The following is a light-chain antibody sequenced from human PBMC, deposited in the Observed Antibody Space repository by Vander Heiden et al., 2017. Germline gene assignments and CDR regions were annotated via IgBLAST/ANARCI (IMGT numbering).Light chain of an antibody. CDR1: KLGDKD. CDR2: QDS. Sequence: SYELTQPPSASVSPGQTASITCSGDKLGDKDACRYQQRPGPSPGLVSYQDSKRPSAIPERVSSSNSGTTVTMTISGTQAVAEADYYCQAWDSRGVVFGGGTKLTVL. V-gene: IGLV3-1*01. CDR3: QAWDSRGVV. J-gene: IGLJ2*01.